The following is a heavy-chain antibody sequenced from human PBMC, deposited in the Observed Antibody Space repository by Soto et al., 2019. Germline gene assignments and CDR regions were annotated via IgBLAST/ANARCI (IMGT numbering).Heavy chain of an antibody. CDR3: ARVGQITMLVRAAFDI. D-gene: IGHD3-22*01. CDR2: IIPIFGTA. Sequence: SVKVSCKASGGTFSSYAISWVRRAPGQGLEWMGRIIPIFGTANYAQKFQGRGTVTADESKSTAYMELSSLRAEDTAVYYCARVGQITMLVRAAFDIWGQGTMVTAS. V-gene: IGHV1-69*13. CDR1: GGTFSSYA. J-gene: IGHJ3*02.